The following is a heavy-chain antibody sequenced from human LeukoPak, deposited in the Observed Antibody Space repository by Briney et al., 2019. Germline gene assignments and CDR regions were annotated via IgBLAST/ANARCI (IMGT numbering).Heavy chain of an antibody. V-gene: IGHV3-11*01. D-gene: IGHD6-13*01. CDR3: ARDARQQLVERFDY. Sequence: KPGGSLRLSCAASGFTFIDYYMSWICQAPGKGLEWVSYISSSGSTIYYADSVKGRFTISRDNAKNSLYLQMNSLRAEDTAVYYCARDARQQLVERFDYWGQGTLVTVSS. CDR1: GFTFIDYY. J-gene: IGHJ4*02. CDR2: ISSSGSTI.